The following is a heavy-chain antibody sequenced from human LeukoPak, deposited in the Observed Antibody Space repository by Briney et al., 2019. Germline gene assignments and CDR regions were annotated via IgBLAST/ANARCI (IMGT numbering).Heavy chain of an antibody. Sequence: SETLSLTCTVSGGSISSYYWSWIRQPTGKGLEWIGYIYYCGSTNYNPSLKSRVTISVDTSKNQFSLKLSSVTAADTAVYYCARDRYSSGWYKPDDAFDIWGQGAMVTVSS. CDR3: ARDRYSSGWYKPDDAFDI. V-gene: IGHV4-59*01. CDR1: GGSISSYY. CDR2: IYYCGST. D-gene: IGHD6-19*01. J-gene: IGHJ3*02.